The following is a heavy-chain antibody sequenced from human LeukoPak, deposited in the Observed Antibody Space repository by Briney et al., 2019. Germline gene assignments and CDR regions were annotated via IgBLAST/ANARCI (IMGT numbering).Heavy chain of an antibody. CDR3: AKDQYESGGWYEFLDY. Sequence: GGSLRLSCAASGFTFSSYAMSWVRQAPGKGLEWVSAISGSGGTPYYADSVKGRFTISRDNSKNTLYLQMNSLRAEDAALYYCAKDQYESGGWYEFLDYWGPGTLVTVSS. D-gene: IGHD6-19*01. V-gene: IGHV3-23*01. CDR1: GFTFSSYA. J-gene: IGHJ4*02. CDR2: ISGSGGTP.